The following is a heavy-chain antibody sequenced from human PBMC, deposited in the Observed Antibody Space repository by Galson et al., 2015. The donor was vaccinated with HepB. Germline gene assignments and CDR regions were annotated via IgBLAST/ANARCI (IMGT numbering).Heavy chain of an antibody. CDR1: GFTFSSYG. J-gene: IGHJ1*01. V-gene: IGHV3-30*02. CDR3: AKGAVAGPGERAEYFQH. D-gene: IGHD6-19*01. CDR2: IRYDGSNK. Sequence: SLRLSCAASGFTFSSYGMHWVRQAPGKGLEWVAFIRYDGSNKYYADSVKGRFTISRDNSKNTLYLQMNSLRAEDTAVYYCAKGAVAGPGERAEYFQHWGQGTLVTVSS.